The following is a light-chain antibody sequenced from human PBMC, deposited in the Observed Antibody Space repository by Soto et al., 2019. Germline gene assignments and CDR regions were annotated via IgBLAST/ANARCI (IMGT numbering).Light chain of an antibody. CDR3: SSYAGSDNVV. Sequence: QSVLTQPPSASGSPGQSVTISCTGTSSDVGGYDYVSWYQQHPGKAPKLMIYAFSQRPSGVPDRFSGSKSGNTASLTVSGLQAEDEPDYYCSSYAGSDNVVFGGGTQLTVL. CDR1: SSDVGGYDY. CDR2: AFS. V-gene: IGLV2-8*01. J-gene: IGLJ2*01.